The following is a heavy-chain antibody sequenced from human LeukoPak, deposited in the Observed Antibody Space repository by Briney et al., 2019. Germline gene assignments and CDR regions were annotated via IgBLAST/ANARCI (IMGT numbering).Heavy chain of an antibody. V-gene: IGHV3-23*01. CDR3: AKARTPYVSRSLDY. D-gene: IGHD3-10*01. CDR1: GFTFSNYA. Sequence: GGSLRLSCAASGFTFSNYAMSWVRQAPGKGLEWVSVVSGSGINTYYAESVKGRFTIFRDNSKNTLYLQMNNLRADDTAVFYCAKARTPYVSRSLDYWGQGTLVTVSS. J-gene: IGHJ4*02. CDR2: VSGSGINT.